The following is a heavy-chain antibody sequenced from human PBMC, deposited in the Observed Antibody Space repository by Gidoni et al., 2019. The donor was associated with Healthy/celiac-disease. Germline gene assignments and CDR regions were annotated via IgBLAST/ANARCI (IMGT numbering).Heavy chain of an antibody. CDR2: IVPVFGTG. CDR1: GATFSTYG. J-gene: IGHJ6*02. D-gene: IGHD3-10*01. CDR3: ARKGERWDVLEKFYFGVDV. Sequence: QVQLVHSGAEVKKPGSSVQVSCNASGATFSTYGISWVRQAPGPGLEWVGGIVPVFGTGDYAQKFQGRVTITADESTSTAYMELSNLRSEDTAVYYCARKGERWDVLEKFYFGVDVWGQGTTVTVSS. V-gene: IGHV1-69*01.